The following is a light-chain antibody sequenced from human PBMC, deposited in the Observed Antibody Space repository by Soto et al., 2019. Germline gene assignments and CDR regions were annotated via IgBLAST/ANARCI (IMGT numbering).Light chain of an antibody. CDR2: SQS. CDR3: AVWDDSLNEVV. Sequence: QPVLTQPPSASGTPGQRVTISCSGSRSNIGSNSVNWYQQHPGTAPKLLIYSQSQRPSGVPDRISGAKSGTSVTLAISGLQAEDEATYYCAVWDDSLNEVVFGGGTKVTVL. V-gene: IGLV1-44*01. CDR1: RSNIGSNS. J-gene: IGLJ3*02.